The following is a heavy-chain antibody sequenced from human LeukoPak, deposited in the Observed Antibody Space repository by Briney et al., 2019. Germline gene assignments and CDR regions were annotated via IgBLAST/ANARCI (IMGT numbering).Heavy chain of an antibody. CDR1: GFTFSSYA. V-gene: IGHV3-23*01. D-gene: IGHD1-26*01. CDR3: AKRGDSGSYHYYYYGMDV. J-gene: IGHJ6*02. CDR2: ISGSGGST. Sequence: GGSLRLSCAASGFTFSSYAMSWVRQAPGKGLEWVSAISGSGGSTYYADSVKGRFTISRDSSKNTLYLQMNSLRAEDTAVYYCAKRGDSGSYHYYYYGMDVWGQGTTVTVSS.